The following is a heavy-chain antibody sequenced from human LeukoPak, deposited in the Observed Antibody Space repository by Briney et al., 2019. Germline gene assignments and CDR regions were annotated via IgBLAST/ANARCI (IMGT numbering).Heavy chain of an antibody. CDR1: GGSISSYY. Sequence: SETLSLTCTVSGGSISSYYWSWIRQPPGKGLEWIGYIYYSGSTNYNPSLKSRVTISVDTSKNQFSLKLSSVTAADTAVYYCASITPTYYYDSSGYRGGDFDIWGQGTMVTVSS. V-gene: IGHV4-59*01. D-gene: IGHD3-22*01. J-gene: IGHJ3*02. CDR3: ASITPTYYYDSSGYRGGDFDI. CDR2: IYYSGST.